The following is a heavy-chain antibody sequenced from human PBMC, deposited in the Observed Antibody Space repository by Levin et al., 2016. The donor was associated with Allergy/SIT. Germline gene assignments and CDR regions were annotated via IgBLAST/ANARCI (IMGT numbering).Heavy chain of an antibody. J-gene: IGHJ4*02. CDR1: GFFFDEYT. CDR3: VKDLRSWVAAPKTEFCFHH. Sequence: GGSLRLSCEASGFFFDEYTMHWVRQTPEKGLEWVSLINWDSTKVAHAGFVKGRFTISRDNTRNSLFLHMNGLTTDDSATYFCVKDLRSWVAAPKTEFCFHHWGQGTLLTVSS. D-gene: IGHD6-25*01. V-gene: IGHV3-43*01. CDR2: INWDSTKV.